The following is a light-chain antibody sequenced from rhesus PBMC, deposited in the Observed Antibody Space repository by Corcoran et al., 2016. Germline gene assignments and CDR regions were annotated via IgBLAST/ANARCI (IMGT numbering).Light chain of an antibody. J-gene: IGLJ6*01. CDR1: SSDIGGYNY. Sequence: QAALTQPRSVSGSPGQSVTISCTGTSSDIGGYNYVSWYQQHPGTAPKLMIYEFSKRPSGVSDRFSGSKSGNTASLAISGLQAEDVADYYCSSYAGSNTFEVFGSGTKLTVL. CDR3: SSYAGSNTFEV. CDR2: EFS. V-gene: IGLV2-32*02.